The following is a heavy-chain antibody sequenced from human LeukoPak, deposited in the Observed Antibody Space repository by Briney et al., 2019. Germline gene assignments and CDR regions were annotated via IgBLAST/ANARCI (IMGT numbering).Heavy chain of an antibody. CDR1: GFTFSTSW. J-gene: IGHJ4*02. Sequence: GGSLRLSCAASGFTFSTSWMNWVRQAPGEGLEWVASIKEDGSDKYYVDSVKGRFNISRDNSKNTLYLQMNSLRAEDTAVYYCAKMTGVVVAATPDYWGQGTLVIVSS. V-gene: IGHV3-7*03. CDR2: IKEDGSDK. CDR3: AKMTGVVVAATPDY. D-gene: IGHD2-15*01.